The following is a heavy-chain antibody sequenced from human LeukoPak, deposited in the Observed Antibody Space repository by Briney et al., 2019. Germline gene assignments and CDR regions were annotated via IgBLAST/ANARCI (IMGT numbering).Heavy chain of an antibody. CDR1: GFTFSSYG. D-gene: IGHD2-15*01. CDR3: ANSVGFDY. V-gene: IGHV3-30*18. Sequence: PGGSLRLSCAASGFTFSSYGMHWVRQAPGKGLEWVAVISYDGSNKYYADSVKGRFTISRDNSKNTLYLHMNSLRAEDTAVYYCANSVGFDYWGQGTLVTVSS. CDR2: ISYDGSNK. J-gene: IGHJ4*02.